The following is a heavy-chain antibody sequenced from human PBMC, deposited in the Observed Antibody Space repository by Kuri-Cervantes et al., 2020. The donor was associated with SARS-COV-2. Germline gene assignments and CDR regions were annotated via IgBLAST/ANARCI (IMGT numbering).Heavy chain of an antibody. Sequence: GESLKISCAASGFTVSSNYMSWVRQAPGKGLEWVAFIRYDGSNKYYADSVKGRFTISRDNSKNTLYLQMNSLRAEETAVYYCARESVVDGAFDIWGQGTMVTVSS. CDR1: GFTVSSNY. CDR2: IRYDGSNK. J-gene: IGHJ3*02. V-gene: IGHV3-30*02. CDR3: ARESVVDGAFDI. D-gene: IGHD2-15*01.